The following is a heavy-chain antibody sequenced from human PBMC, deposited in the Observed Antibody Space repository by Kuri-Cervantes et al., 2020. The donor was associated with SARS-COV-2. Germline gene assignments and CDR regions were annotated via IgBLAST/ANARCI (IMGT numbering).Heavy chain of an antibody. CDR1: GYTFTGYY. D-gene: IGHD2-2*01. CDR3: ARDVGYCSSTSCDNYYYGMDV. CDR2: ISAYNGNT. J-gene: IGHJ6*02. Sequence: ASVKVSCKASGYTFTGYYMHWVRQAPGQGLEWMGWISAYNGNTNYAQKLQGRVTMTTDTSTSTAYMELRSLRSEDTAVYYCARDVGYCSSTSCDNYYYGMDVWGQGTTVTVSS. V-gene: IGHV1-18*04.